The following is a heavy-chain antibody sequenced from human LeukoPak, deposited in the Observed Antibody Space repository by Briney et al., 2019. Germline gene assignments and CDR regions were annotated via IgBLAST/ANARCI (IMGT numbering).Heavy chain of an antibody. J-gene: IGHJ6*02. CDR1: GGSFSGYY. V-gene: IGHV4-34*01. CDR3: ARGLRYSDLLTGPKTYYSGMDV. CDR2: INHSGST. D-gene: IGHD3-9*01. Sequence: SETLSLTCAVYGGSFSGYYWSWIRQPPGKGLEWIGEINHSGSTNYNPSLKSRVTISVDTSKNQFSLKLSSVTAADTAVYYRARGLRYSDLLTGPKTYYSGMDVWGQGTTVTVSS.